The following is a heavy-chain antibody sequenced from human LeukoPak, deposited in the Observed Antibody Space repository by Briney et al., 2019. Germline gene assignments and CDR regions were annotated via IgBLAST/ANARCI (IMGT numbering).Heavy chain of an antibody. J-gene: IGHJ4*02. Sequence: SETLSLTCTVSGGSISSLYWSWIRQSPGKGLEWVGFISSSVNANYDPSLKSRVTMALDTPKNQVSLKLSSVTAADTAVYYCASTALWLSFDSWGPGILVTVSS. CDR1: GGSISSLY. CDR3: ASTALWLSFDS. V-gene: IGHV4-59*01. CDR2: ISSSVNA. D-gene: IGHD3-22*01.